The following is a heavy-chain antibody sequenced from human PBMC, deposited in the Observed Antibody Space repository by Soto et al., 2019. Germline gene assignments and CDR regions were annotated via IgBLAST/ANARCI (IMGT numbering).Heavy chain of an antibody. Sequence: QVQLQESGPGLVKPSETLSLTCTVSGGSISSDYWSWIRQPPGKGLEWIGYIYYSGSPNYNPSLKCRVTISVDTSKNQSSLKLSSVTAADTAVYYCARRWGRTFDYWGQGTLVTVSS. CDR3: ARRWGRTFDY. CDR1: GGSISSDY. CDR2: IYYSGSP. J-gene: IGHJ4*02. D-gene: IGHD7-27*01. V-gene: IGHV4-59*08.